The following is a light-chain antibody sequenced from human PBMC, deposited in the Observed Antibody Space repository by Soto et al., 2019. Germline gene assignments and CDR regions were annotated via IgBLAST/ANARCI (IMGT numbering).Light chain of an antibody. CDR2: GAS. CDR1: QSVSSN. CDR3: QQYNNWPPLT. J-gene: IGKJ1*01. V-gene: IGKV3-15*01. Sequence: EIVMTQSPATLSVSPGESATLSCRASQSVSSNLAWYQQKPGQAPRLLIYGASTRVTGIPARFSGSGSGTEFTLSISSLQSEDFAVYYCQQYNNWPPLTFGQETKVEIK.